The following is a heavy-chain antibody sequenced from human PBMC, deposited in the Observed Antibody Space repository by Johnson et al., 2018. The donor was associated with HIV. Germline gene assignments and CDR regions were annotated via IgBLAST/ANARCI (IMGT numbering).Heavy chain of an antibody. D-gene: IGHD4-17*01. CDR1: GLTFSSYA. V-gene: IGHV3-30-3*01. CDR3: AKEVTTEFVRAFDI. CDR2: ISYDGSNK. J-gene: IGHJ3*02. Sequence: QVQLVESGGGVVQPGRSLRLSCAASGLTFSSYAMYCVRQAPGKGLEWVAVISYDGSNKYYADSVKGRFTISRDNSENTLYLQMNSLRAEDTALYYCAKEVTTEFVRAFDIWGQGTMVTVSS.